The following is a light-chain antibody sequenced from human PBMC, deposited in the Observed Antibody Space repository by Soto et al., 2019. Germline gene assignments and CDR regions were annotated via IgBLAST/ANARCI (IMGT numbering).Light chain of an antibody. J-gene: IGLJ2*01. Sequence: QSVLTQPASVSGSPGQSITISCTGSSSDVGGYDYVSWYQQHPGKAPKLMIYEVNNRPSGVSNRFSGSKSGNTASLTISGLQAEDEADYYCCSYTGSLTLLFGGGTKLTVL. CDR3: CSYTGSLTLL. CDR2: EVN. CDR1: SSDVGGYDY. V-gene: IGLV2-14*01.